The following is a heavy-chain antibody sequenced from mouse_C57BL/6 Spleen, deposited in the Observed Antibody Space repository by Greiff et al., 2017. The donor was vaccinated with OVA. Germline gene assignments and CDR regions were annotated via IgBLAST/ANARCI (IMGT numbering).Heavy chain of an antibody. J-gene: IGHJ2*01. CDR1: GYTFTSHW. CDR3: ASQGDDGGDYFDD. D-gene: IGHD2-12*01. CDR2: IFPGSGST. V-gene: IGHV1-56*01. Sequence: VQLQQSGPELVRPGASVKISCKAPGYTFTSHWMQWVRQRPGQGLEWIGEIFPGSGSTSYNEKFKGKATLTVDTSSSTAYMQLSSLTSEDSAVYFCASQGDDGGDYFDDWGQGTTRTVSS.